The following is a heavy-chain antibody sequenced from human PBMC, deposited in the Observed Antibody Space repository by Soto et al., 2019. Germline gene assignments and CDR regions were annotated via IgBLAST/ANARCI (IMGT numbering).Heavy chain of an antibody. Sequence: GGSLRLSCAASGFTFSSYWMHWVRQAPGKGLVWVSRINSDGSSTSYADSVKGRFTISRDNAKNTLYLQMNSLRAEDTAVYYSARDLRFLEWLTRPYYYYYGMDVWGQGTTVTVSS. CDR1: GFTFSSYW. CDR3: ARDLRFLEWLTRPYYYYYGMDV. CDR2: INSDGSST. J-gene: IGHJ6*02. D-gene: IGHD3-3*01. V-gene: IGHV3-74*01.